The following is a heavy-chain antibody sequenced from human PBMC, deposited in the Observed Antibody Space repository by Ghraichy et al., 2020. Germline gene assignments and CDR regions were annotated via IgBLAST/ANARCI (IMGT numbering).Heavy chain of an antibody. CDR1: GGSVSNSNYY. D-gene: IGHD5-24*01. CDR2: IYYSGIV. CDR3: ASTNSALSFFGLDV. J-gene: IGHJ6*02. Sequence: SETLSLTCTVSGGSVSNSNYYWSWIRQPPGKGLEWIGSIYYSGIVYYNPSLRSRVSKSLDTSKNQFSLRLTSVTAADTAIYFCASTNSALSFFGLDVWGHGAPVTFSS. V-gene: IGHV4-39*01.